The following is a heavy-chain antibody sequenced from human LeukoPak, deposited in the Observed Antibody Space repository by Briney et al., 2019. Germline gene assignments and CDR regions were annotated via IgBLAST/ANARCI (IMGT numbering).Heavy chain of an antibody. D-gene: IGHD3-10*01. V-gene: IGHV1-8*01. J-gene: IGHJ6*03. Sequence: ASVKVYCKASGYTFTSYDINWVRLAAGQGHEWMGWMNPNSGNTGYAQKFQGRVTMTRNTSIITAYRELSSLRSEDTAVYYCARAPYYGSTIYYYYMDVWGKGTTVTVSS. CDR3: ARAPYYGSTIYYYYMDV. CDR1: GYTFTSYD. CDR2: MNPNSGNT.